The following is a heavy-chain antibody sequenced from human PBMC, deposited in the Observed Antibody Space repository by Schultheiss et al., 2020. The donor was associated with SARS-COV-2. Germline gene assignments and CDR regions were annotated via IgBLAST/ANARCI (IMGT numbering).Heavy chain of an antibody. V-gene: IGHV4-34*01. D-gene: IGHD3-10*01. J-gene: IGHJ2*01. Sequence: SETLSLTCAVYSGSFSAYYWSWIRQPPGKGLEWIGEINHSGSTNYNPSLKSRVTISVDTSKNQFSLKLSSVTAADTAVYYCARSTYYYGSGSYYGGWYFDLWGRGTLVTVSS. CDR1: SGSFSAYY. CDR2: INHSGST. CDR3: ARSTYYYGSGSYYGGWYFDL.